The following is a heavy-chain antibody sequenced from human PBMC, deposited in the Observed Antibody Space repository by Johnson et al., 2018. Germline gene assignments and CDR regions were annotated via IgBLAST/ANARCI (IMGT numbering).Heavy chain of an antibody. V-gene: IGHV4-4*02. J-gene: IGHJ3*02. CDR3: ARRVLTYYYDSSGDSDAFDI. Sequence: QVQLQESGPGLVKPSGTLSLTCAVSGGSISSSNWWSWVRQPPGKGLEWIGEIYHSGSTNYNPSPKSRGTITGDKSKNQFSLKLCTVTAAGTAVYYCARRVLTYYYDSSGDSDAFDIWGQGTMVTVSS. CDR2: IYHSGST. CDR1: GGSISSSNW. D-gene: IGHD3-22*01.